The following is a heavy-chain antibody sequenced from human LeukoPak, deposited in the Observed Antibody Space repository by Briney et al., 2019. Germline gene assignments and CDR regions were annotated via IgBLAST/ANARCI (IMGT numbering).Heavy chain of an antibody. J-gene: IGHJ4*02. CDR1: GYSFTSYW. D-gene: IGHD2-15*01. CDR2: IYPGDWDK. CDR3: ARLHGIGGSCLH. Sequence: GGSLKISFKGSGYSFTSYWSGWVRQMPGKGLEGMGSIYPGDWDKRYSRCFQGQVTISANKSISTAYLQWSSLKASDTAMYYCARLHGIGGSCLHWGQGTLVTASS. V-gene: IGHV5-51*01.